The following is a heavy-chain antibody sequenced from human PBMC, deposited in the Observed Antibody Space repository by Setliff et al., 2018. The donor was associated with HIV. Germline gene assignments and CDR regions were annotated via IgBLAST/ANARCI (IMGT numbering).Heavy chain of an antibody. CDR1: GFTFNTYT. Sequence: GGSLRLSCAASGFTFNTYTMVWVRQAPGKGLEWVSSIRSTISHTYYADSVKGRFTISRDNAKNSLYLQMNSLSAEDTAVYYCARDWVDLAVRGLMITGDYWGQGTLVTVPQ. J-gene: IGHJ4*02. CDR3: ARDWVDLAVRGLMITGDY. CDR2: IRSTISHT. D-gene: IGHD3-10*01. V-gene: IGHV3-21*01.